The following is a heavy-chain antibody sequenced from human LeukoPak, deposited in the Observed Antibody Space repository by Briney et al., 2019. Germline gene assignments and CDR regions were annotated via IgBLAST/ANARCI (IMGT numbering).Heavy chain of an antibody. CDR2: IYTSGST. Sequence: SETLSLTCTVSGGSISSSMYYWSWIRQPAGKGLEWIGRIYTSGSTNYNPSLKSRVTMSVDTSKNQFSLKLSSVTAADTAVSYCASDLGEPVDYWGQGTLVTVSS. CDR1: GGSISSSMYY. J-gene: IGHJ4*02. D-gene: IGHD3-10*01. V-gene: IGHV4-61*02. CDR3: ASDLGEPVDY.